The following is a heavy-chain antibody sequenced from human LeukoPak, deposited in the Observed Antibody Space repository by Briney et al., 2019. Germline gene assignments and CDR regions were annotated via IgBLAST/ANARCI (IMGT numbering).Heavy chain of an antibody. CDR2: IYYSGST. CDR3: ARGRRGFLEDYYFDY. Sequence: KASETLSLTCTVSGGSISSYYWSWIRQPPGKGLEWIGYIYYSGSTNYNPSLKSRVTISVDTSKNQFSLKLSSVTAADTAVYYCARGRRGFLEDYYFDYWGQGTLVTVSS. CDR1: GGSISSYY. D-gene: IGHD3-3*01. J-gene: IGHJ4*02. V-gene: IGHV4-59*01.